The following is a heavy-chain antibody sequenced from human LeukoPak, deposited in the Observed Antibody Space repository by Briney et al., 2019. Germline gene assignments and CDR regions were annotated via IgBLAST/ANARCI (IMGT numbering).Heavy chain of an antibody. V-gene: IGHV3-73*01. D-gene: IGHD3-22*01. J-gene: IGHJ4*02. Sequence: GSLKLSCAASGFTFSGSAMHWVRQASGKGLEWVGRIRSKANSYATAYAASVKGRFTISRDDSKNTAYLQMNSLKTEDTAVYYCARDPHYYDSSGVTDWGQGTLVTVSS. CDR1: GFTFSGSA. CDR3: ARDPHYYDSSGVTD. CDR2: IRSKANSYAT.